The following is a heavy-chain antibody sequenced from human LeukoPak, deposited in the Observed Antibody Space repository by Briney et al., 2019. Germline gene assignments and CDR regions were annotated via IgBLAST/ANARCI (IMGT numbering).Heavy chain of an antibody. V-gene: IGHV1-8*01. CDR3: ARGRMVRGVITDNWFDP. CDR2: MNPNSGNT. CDR1: GYTFTSYD. D-gene: IGHD3-10*01. Sequence: ASVKVSCKASGYTFTSYDINWVRPATGQGLEWMGRMNPNSGNTGYAQKFQGRVTMTRNTSISTAYMELSSLRSEDTAVYYCARGRMVRGVITDNWFDPWGQGTLVTVSS. J-gene: IGHJ5*02.